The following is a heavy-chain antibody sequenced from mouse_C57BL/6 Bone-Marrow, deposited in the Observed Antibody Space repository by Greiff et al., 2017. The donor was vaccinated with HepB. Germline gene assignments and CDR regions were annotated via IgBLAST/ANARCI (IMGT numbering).Heavy chain of an antibody. CDR2: IRNKANGYTT. V-gene: IGHV7-3*01. J-gene: IGHJ1*03. CDR1: GFTFTDYY. Sequence: EVMLVESGGGLVQPGGSLSLSCAASGFTFTDYYMSWVRQPPGKALEWLGFIRNKANGYTTEYSASVKGRFTISRDNSQSILYLQMNALTAEDSATYYCARSPSYYCWYFDVWGTGTTVTVSS. CDR3: ARSPSYYCWYFDV. D-gene: IGHD1-1*01.